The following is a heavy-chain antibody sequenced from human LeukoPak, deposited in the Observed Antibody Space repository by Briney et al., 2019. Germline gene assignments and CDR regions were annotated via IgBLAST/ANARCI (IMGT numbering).Heavy chain of an antibody. CDR3: AKSDYGNYVGGNWFDP. CDR1: GFTFSSYW. V-gene: IGHV3-7*03. Sequence: GGSLRLSCEGSGFTFSSYWMTWVRQAPGKGLEWVANIKEDGSDKYYVDSVKGRFTISRDNAKNSLYLQMNSLRAEDTALYYCAKSDYGNYVGGNWFDPWGQGTLVTVSS. D-gene: IGHD4-11*01. J-gene: IGHJ5*02. CDR2: IKEDGSDK.